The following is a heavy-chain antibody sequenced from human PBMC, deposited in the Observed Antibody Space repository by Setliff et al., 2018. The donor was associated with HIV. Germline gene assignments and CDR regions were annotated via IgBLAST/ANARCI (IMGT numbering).Heavy chain of an antibody. D-gene: IGHD6-6*01. CDR1: GFSLSTVGVS. V-gene: IGHV2-70*11. J-gene: IGHJ6*02. CDR3: ARIVISSSSNYYYGMDV. CDR2: IDWDDDE. Sequence: PTLVNPTQTLTLTCTFSGFSLSTVGVSVGWIRQPPGEALEWLARIDWDDDEYYSTSLKTRLTISKDTSKNQVVLTMTNMDPVDTATYYCARIVISSSSNYYYGMDVWGQGTTVTVSS.